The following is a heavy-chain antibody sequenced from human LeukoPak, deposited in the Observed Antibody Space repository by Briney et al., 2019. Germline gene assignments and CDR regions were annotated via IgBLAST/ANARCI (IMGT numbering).Heavy chain of an antibody. V-gene: IGHV4-61*01. D-gene: IGHD3-10*01. CDR2: IHSIGGT. J-gene: IGHJ5*02. CDR3: ARGHDYYYSGRQSWFDP. CDR1: GYSISSGYY. Sequence: SETLSLTCTVSGYSISSGYYWTWIRQPPEKGLEWIGYIHSIGGTNYNPSLKSRVTTSVDTSKNQFSLKLSSVTAADTAFYYCARGHDYYYSGRQSWFDPWGQGTLVTVSS.